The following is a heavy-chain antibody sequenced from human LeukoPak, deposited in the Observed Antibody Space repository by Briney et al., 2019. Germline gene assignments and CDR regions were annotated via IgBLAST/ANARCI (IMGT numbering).Heavy chain of an antibody. V-gene: IGHV3-7*03. D-gene: IGHD3-22*01. Sequence: GGSLRLSCAASGFTFSSYWMTWVRQAPGKGLEWVANIKQDGREKYYADSVKGRFTTSRDNAKNSLYLQMNSLRAEDTALYYCAKVGLYYDSSGYYDYWGQGTLVTVSS. CDR3: AKVGLYYDSSGYYDY. CDR1: GFTFSSYW. J-gene: IGHJ4*02. CDR2: IKQDGREK.